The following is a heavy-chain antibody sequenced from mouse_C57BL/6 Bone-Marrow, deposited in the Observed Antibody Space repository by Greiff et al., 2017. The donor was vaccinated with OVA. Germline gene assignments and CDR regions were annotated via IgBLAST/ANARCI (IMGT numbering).Heavy chain of an antibody. CDR1: GYTFTDYY. D-gene: IGHD1-1*01. V-gene: IGHV1-77*01. CDR3: AIYYYGSSYQGLLDY. Sequence: VQLQQSGAELVKPGASVKISCKASGYTFTDYYINWVKQRPGQGLEWIGKIGPGSGSTYYNEKFKGKATLTADKSSSTAYMQLISLTSEDSAVYFCAIYYYGSSYQGLLDYWGQGTTLTVSS. CDR2: IGPGSGST. J-gene: IGHJ2*01.